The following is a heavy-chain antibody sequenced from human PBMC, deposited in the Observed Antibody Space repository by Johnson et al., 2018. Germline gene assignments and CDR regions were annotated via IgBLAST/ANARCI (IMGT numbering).Heavy chain of an antibody. CDR2: IYSGGTT. J-gene: IGHJ3*02. CDR1: GFTVSSNY. CDR3: ATPLLAWEREGAFDI. Sequence: VQLVESGGDLIQPGGSLRLSCAASGFTVSSNYMSWVRPAPGQGLEWVAAIYSGGTTYHADSVKGRFTISRDNSKNTLYLQMNSLRAEDTAVYYCATPLLAWEREGAFDIWGQGTTVTVSS. V-gene: IGHV3-53*01. D-gene: IGHD1-26*01.